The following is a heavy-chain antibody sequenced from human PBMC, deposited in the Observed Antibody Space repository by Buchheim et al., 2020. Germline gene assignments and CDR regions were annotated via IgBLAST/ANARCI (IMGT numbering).Heavy chain of an antibody. CDR1: GYSFSTYW. CDR3: MRLGGVVKGIDV. V-gene: IGHV5-51*01. D-gene: IGHD1-26*01. CDR2: IYPDDSDA. Sequence: DVQLVQSGAEVKKPGESLKISCKASGYSFSTYWMAWVRQMPGKGLEWMGMIYPDDSDARYSPSLQGQVIISADKDISTVSLQWSSLKASDTAMYYCMRLGGVVKGIDVWGQGTT. J-gene: IGHJ6*02.